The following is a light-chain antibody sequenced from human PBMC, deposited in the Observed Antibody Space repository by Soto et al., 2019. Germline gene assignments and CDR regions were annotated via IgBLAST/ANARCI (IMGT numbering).Light chain of an antibody. CDR1: SSNIGAGYD. V-gene: IGLV1-40*01. Sequence: QSVLTQPPAVSGAPGQRVTISCTGSSSNIGAGYDVHWYQQLPGTAPKLLIYGNSHRPSGVPARFSGSKSGTSASMAITGLKAEDAADYYCQSSDSSMSGSVFGPGPKLPVL. CDR3: QSSDSSMSGSV. J-gene: IGLJ1*01. CDR2: GNS.